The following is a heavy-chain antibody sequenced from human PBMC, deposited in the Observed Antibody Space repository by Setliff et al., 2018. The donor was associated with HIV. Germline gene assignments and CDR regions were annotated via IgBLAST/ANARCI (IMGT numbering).Heavy chain of an antibody. V-gene: IGHV4-39*01. CDR1: GGSISSNSYY. CDR3: GRHTGVEGSWFPGDY. D-gene: IGHD1-26*01. J-gene: IGHJ4*02. CDR2: IYYSGST. Sequence: SETLSLTCTVSGGSISSNSYYWGWIRQPPGKGLEWIGIIYYSGSTYYTPSIKSRVTISVDTSKKKFSLNLSSVTAADTAVYYCGRHTGVEGSWFPGDYWGQGTLVTVSS.